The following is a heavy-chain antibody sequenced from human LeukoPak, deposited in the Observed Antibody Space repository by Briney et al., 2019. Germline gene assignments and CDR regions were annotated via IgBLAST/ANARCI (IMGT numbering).Heavy chain of an antibody. D-gene: IGHD6-6*01. J-gene: IGHJ4*02. V-gene: IGHV1-8*03. CDR1: GYTFTSYD. Sequence: ASVKVSCKASGYTFTSYDINWVRQATGQGLEWMGWMNPNSGNTGYAQKFQGRVTITRNTSISTAYMELSRLRSDDTAVYYCARGFRPLALYYLDYWGQGTLVTVSS. CDR3: ARGFRPLALYYLDY. CDR2: MNPNSGNT.